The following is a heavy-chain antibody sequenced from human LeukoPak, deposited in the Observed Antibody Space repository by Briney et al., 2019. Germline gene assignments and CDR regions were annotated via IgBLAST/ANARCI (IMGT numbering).Heavy chain of an antibody. CDR1: GGSISSYY. CDR2: IYYSGST. D-gene: IGHD1-26*01. CDR3: ARGGSYYGYFDY. J-gene: IGHJ4*02. Sequence: SETLSLTCTVSGGSISSYYWGWIRQPPGKGLGWIGYIYYSGSTNYNPSLKSRVTISVDASKNQFSLKLSSVTAADTAVYYCARGGSYYGYFDYWGQGTLVTVSS. V-gene: IGHV4-59*01.